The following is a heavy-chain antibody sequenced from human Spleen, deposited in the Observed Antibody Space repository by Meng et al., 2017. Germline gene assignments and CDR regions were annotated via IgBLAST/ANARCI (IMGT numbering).Heavy chain of an antibody. D-gene: IGHD6-19*01. CDR2: IGHSGFT. CDR3: VRSSGWVRTGFDP. CDR1: GGSISTSGYY. V-gene: IGHV4-39*01. J-gene: IGHJ5*02. Sequence: QLQRRESGTGLGKPSETLSLTCTVSGGSISTSGYYWGWIRQPPGKGLEWIGSIGHSGFTYYTPSLKSRVTVSIDTSKSQFSLTLTSVTAADTAVYYCVRSSGWVRTGFDPWGQGTLVTVSS.